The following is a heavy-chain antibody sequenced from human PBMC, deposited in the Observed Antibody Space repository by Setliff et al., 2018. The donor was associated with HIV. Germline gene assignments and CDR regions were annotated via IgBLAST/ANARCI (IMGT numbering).Heavy chain of an antibody. CDR3: ASLKGHYFDY. CDR2: IYHSGTT. V-gene: IGHV4-38-2*01. Sequence: PSETLSLTCAVSGYSISSGYYWGWIRQPPGKGLEWVGSIYHSGTTYYNPSLKSRVTISVDTSKNQFSLKLSSVTAADTAVYYCASLKGHYFDYWGQGTLVTVSS. CDR1: GYSISSGYY. J-gene: IGHJ4*02.